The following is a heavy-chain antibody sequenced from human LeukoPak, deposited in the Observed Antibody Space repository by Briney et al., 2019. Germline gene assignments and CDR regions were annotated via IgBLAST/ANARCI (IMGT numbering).Heavy chain of an antibody. J-gene: IGHJ5*02. CDR2: IYYSGST. D-gene: IGHD3-10*01. CDR3: ARDPTTYYYGSGSYGNWFDP. CDR1: GGSISSSSYY. Sequence: ETLSLTCTVSGGSISSSSYYWGWIRQPPGKGLEWIGSIYYSGSTYYNPSLKSRVTISVDTSKNQFSLKLSPVTAADTAVYYCARDPTTYYYGSGSYGNWFDPWGQGTLVTVSS. V-gene: IGHV4-39*07.